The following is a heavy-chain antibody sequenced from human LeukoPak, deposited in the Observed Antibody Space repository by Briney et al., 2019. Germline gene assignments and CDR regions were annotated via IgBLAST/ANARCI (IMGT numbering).Heavy chain of an antibody. J-gene: IGHJ4*02. D-gene: IGHD2-15*01. CDR2: ISYDGSNK. CDR1: GFTFSSYG. CDR3: AKGSHPSGYFDY. Sequence: GRSLRLSCAASGFTFSSYGMHWVRQAPGKGLEWVAVISYDGSNKYYADSVKGRFTISRDNSKNTLYLQMNSLRAEDTAVYYCAKGSHPSGYFDYWGQGTLVIVSS. V-gene: IGHV3-30*18.